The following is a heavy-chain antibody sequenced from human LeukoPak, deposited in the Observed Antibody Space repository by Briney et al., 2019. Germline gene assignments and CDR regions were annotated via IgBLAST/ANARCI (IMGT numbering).Heavy chain of an antibody. CDR1: GGSISSGGYY. V-gene: IGHV4-31*03. CDR3: ARAAWFGELLAAFDI. J-gene: IGHJ3*02. Sequence: SQTLSLTCTVSGGSISSGGYYWSWIRQHPGKGLEWIGYIYYSGSTYYNPSLKGRVTISVDTSKNQFSLKLSSVTAADTAVYYCARAAWFGELLAAFDIWGQGTMVTVSS. D-gene: IGHD3-10*01. CDR2: IYYSGST.